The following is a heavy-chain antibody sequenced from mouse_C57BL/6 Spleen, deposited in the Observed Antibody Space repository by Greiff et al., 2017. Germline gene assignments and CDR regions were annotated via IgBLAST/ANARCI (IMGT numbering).Heavy chain of an antibody. Sequence: VHLVESGPGLVQPSQSLSITCTVSGFSLTSYGVHWVRQSPGKGLEWLGVIWRGGSTDYNAAFMSRLSITKDNSKSQVFFKMNSLQADDTAIYYCAKKGDDGYFYAMDYWGQGTSVTVSS. CDR1: GFSLTSYG. V-gene: IGHV2-5*01. CDR3: AKKGDDGYFYAMDY. CDR2: IWRGGST. J-gene: IGHJ4*01. D-gene: IGHD2-3*01.